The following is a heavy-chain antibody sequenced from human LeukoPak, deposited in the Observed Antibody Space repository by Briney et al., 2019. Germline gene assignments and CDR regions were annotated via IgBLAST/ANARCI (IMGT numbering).Heavy chain of an antibody. V-gene: IGHV1-18*01. CDR2: ISAYNGNT. CDR1: GYTFTSYG. J-gene: IGHJ5*02. CDR3: ARLVSFTYYDFWSGYRNHNWFDP. Sequence: ASVKVSCKASGYTFTSYGISWVRQAPGQGLEWMGWISAYNGNTNYAQKLQGRVTMTTDTSTSTAYMELSSLRSEDTAVYYCARLVSFTYYDFWSGYRNHNWFDPWGQGTLVTVSS. D-gene: IGHD3-3*01.